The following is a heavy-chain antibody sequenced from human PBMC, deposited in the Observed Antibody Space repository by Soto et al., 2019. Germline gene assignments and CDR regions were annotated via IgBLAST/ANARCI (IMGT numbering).Heavy chain of an antibody. J-gene: IGHJ4*02. D-gene: IGHD2-21*01. CDR3: ATAIPLWSTRPDAY. CDR1: GFTFRNFD. Sequence: QVQLVESGGGVVQPGGSLRLSCAASGFTFRNFDMQWVRQAPGKGLEWVALISYDERKTYYADSVKGRFTISRDNSENTLYLQMNSLRGEDSAVYFCATAIPLWSTRPDAYWGQGTLVTVSS. CDR2: ISYDERKT. V-gene: IGHV3-30*03.